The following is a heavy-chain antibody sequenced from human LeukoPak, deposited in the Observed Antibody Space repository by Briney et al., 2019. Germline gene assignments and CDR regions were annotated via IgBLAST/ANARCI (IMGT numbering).Heavy chain of an antibody. D-gene: IGHD7-27*01. V-gene: IGHV1-8*01. CDR1: GYTFTIYD. CDR2: MSPNSGDT. J-gene: IGHJ4*02. CDR3: ARGPPDTGDFDY. Sequence: ASVTVSCTASGYTFTIYDFNWVRQATGQGLEWMGWMSPNSGDTGYAQKFQGRVTMTRNTAISTAYMELSSLRSEDTAVYYCARGPPDTGDFDYWGQGTLVTVSS.